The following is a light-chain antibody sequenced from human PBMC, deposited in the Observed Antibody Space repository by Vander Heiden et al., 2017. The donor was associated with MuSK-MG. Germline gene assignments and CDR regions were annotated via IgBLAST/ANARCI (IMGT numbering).Light chain of an antibody. J-gene: IGKJ1*01. CDR2: AAS. CDR3: QQYNNWPQT. Sequence: IAMTHSPATLSVSPGERATLSCRASQSVSSTLAWYQQKPGQAPKLLIYAASTWATGIPARFSGSGSGTEFTLTISSLQSEDFAVYYCQQYNNWPQTFGQGTKVEIK. CDR1: QSVSST. V-gene: IGKV3-15*01.